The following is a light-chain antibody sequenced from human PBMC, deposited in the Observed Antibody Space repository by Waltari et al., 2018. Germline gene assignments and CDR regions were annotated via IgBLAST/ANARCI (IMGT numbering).Light chain of an antibody. Sequence: QSALTQPASVSGSRGQSITISCTGTSSDVGGYNHVSWYQQHPGKAPIFIIYDVTKRPSGVSNRFSGSKSGNTASLTISGLQADDEADYYCCSYTASDTWVFGGGTKLTVL. J-gene: IGLJ3*02. CDR3: CSYTASDTWV. CDR2: DVT. CDR1: SSDVGGYNH. V-gene: IGLV2-14*01.